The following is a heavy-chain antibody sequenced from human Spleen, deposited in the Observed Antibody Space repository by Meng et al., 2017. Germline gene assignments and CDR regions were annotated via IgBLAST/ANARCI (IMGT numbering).Heavy chain of an antibody. V-gene: IGHV3-69-1*01. J-gene: IGHJ4*02. Sequence: GESLKISCAASGFTFSDYCMNWVRQAPGKGLEWVSSISSSCTIYYADSVKGRFTISRDNAKNSLYLQMNSLRAEDTAVYYCASGSYPLPSDYWGQGTLVT. CDR1: GFTFSDYC. D-gene: IGHD1-26*01. CDR2: ISSSCTI. CDR3: ASGSYPLPSDY.